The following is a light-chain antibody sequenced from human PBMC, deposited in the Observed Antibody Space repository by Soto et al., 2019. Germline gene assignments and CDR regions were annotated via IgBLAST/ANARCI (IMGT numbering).Light chain of an antibody. CDR2: GTS. V-gene: IGKV3-15*01. J-gene: IGKJ4*01. CDR3: QQYNNWPPLT. CDR1: QSVSSN. Sequence: EMVMTQSPATLSVSPGERATHSCRASQSVSSNLAWYQQKPGQAPRLLIYGTSTRATGIPARFSGSGSGTEFTLTISSLQYEDFAVYYCQQYNNWPPLTFGGGTKVEIK.